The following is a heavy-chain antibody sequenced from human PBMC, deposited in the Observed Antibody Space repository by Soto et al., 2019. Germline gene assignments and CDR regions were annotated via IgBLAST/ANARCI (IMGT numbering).Heavy chain of an antibody. D-gene: IGHD6-13*01. V-gene: IGHV6-1*01. Sequence: PSQTLSLTCAISGDSVYSDSVAWDWIRQSPSRGLEWLGRTYYKSTWYYDYALSVKSRIIIKADTSENQFSLQLNSVTPEDTAVDYCARSTSSKIDYWGQGTLVTVSS. J-gene: IGHJ4*02. CDR3: ARSTSSKIDY. CDR2: TYYKSTWYY. CDR1: GDSVYSDSVA.